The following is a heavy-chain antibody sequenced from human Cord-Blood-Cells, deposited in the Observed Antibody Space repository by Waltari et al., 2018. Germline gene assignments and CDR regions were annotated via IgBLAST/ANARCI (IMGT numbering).Heavy chain of an antibody. V-gene: IGHV4-4*07. CDR3: ARQAGDYYYYGMDV. CDR1: GGSISSYF. CDR2: IYTSGST. D-gene: IGHD4-17*01. J-gene: IGHJ6*02. Sequence: QVQLQESRPGLVKPSETLSPTCSVSGGSISSYFWCWLRKPAGTGREWIGRIYTSGSTNYNPPRKRRVTMSVDTSKNQFSLKLSSVTAADTAVYYCARQAGDYYYYGMDVWGQGTTVTVSS.